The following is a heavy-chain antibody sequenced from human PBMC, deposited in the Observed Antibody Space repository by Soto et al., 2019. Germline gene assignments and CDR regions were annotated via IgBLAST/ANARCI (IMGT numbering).Heavy chain of an antibody. J-gene: IGHJ4*02. CDR1: VGSFSGYY. D-gene: IGHD1-1*01. CDR3: ARVTGTTNGRPSDY. V-gene: IGHV4-34*01. CDR2: INHSGST. Sequence: SETLSLTCAVYVGSFSGYYWSWIRQPPGKGLEWIGEINHSGSTNYNPSLKSRVTISVDTSKNQFSLKLSSVTAADTAVYYCARVTGTTNGRPSDYWGQGTLVTVSS.